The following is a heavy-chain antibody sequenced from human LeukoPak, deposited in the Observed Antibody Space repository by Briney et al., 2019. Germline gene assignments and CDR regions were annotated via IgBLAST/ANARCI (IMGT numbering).Heavy chain of an antibody. CDR1: GFTFSDHY. CDR2: ARNKANSHTT. V-gene: IGHV3-72*01. D-gene: IGHD1-26*01. Sequence: GGSLRLSCAASGFTFSDHYMDWVRQAPGKGLEWVGRARNKANSHTTEYAASGKGRFTISRDDSKNSLYLQMNSLKTEDTAVYYCARGPTGSYSNFDYWGQGTLVTVSS. CDR3: ARGPTGSYSNFDY. J-gene: IGHJ4*02.